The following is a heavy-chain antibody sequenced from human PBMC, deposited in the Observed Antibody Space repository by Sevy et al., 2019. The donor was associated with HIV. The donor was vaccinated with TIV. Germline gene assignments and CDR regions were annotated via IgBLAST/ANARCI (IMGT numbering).Heavy chain of an antibody. CDR1: GDSVSSNSAA. CDR2: TYYRSKWYN. CDR3: AREPRSIAVAGLFDY. Sequence: KQSQTLSLTCAISGDSVSSNSAAWNWIRQSPSRGLEWMGRTYYRSKWYNEYAVSVKSRITINPDTSKNQFSLQLNSVTPEDTAVYYCAREPRSIAVAGLFDYWGQGTLVTVSS. D-gene: IGHD6-19*01. J-gene: IGHJ4*02. V-gene: IGHV6-1*01.